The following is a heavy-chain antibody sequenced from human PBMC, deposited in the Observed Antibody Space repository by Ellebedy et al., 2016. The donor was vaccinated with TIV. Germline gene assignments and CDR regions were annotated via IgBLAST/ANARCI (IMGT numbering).Heavy chain of an antibody. J-gene: IGHJ5*02. V-gene: IGHV4-34*01. Sequence: SETLSLTXAVYGGSFSGYYWSWIRQPPGKGLEWIGEINHSGSTNYNPSLKSRVTISVDTSKNQFSLKLSSVTAADTAVYYCARGGIAAAAPKGTKWFDPWGQGTLVTVSS. CDR2: INHSGST. CDR1: GGSFSGYY. CDR3: ARGGIAAAAPKGTKWFDP. D-gene: IGHD6-13*01.